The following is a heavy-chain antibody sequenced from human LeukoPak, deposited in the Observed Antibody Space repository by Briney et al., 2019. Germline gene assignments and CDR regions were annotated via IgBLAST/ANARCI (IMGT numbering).Heavy chain of an antibody. V-gene: IGHV1-69*13. D-gene: IGHD4-17*01. Sequence: SVKVSCKASGGTFSSYAISWVRQAPGQGLEWMGGIIPIFGTANYAQKFQGRVTITADESTSTAYMELSSLRSEDTAVYYCASANGDYVDYYYGMDVWGQGTTVTVSS. J-gene: IGHJ6*02. CDR1: GGTFSSYA. CDR3: ASANGDYVDYYYGMDV. CDR2: IIPIFGTA.